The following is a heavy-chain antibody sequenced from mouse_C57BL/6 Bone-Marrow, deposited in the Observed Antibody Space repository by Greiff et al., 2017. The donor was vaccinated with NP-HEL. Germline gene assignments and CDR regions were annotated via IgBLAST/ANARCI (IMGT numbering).Heavy chain of an antibody. V-gene: IGHV1-82*01. J-gene: IGHJ4*01. D-gene: IGHD1-1*01. Sequence: QVQLQQSGPELVKPGASVKISCKAYGYAFSSSWMNWVKQRPGKGLEWIGRIYPGDGDTNYNGKFKGKATLTADKSSSTAYMQLSSLTSEDSAVYFCARRNYGSTPMDYWGQGTSVTVSS. CDR2: IYPGDGDT. CDR1: GYAFSSSW. CDR3: ARRNYGSTPMDY.